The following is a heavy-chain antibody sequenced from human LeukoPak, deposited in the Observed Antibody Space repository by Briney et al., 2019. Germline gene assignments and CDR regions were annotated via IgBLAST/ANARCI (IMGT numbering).Heavy chain of an antibody. J-gene: IGHJ3*02. CDR1: GYTVTGYY. D-gene: IGHD3-3*01. CDR2: MNPNSCGT. V-gene: IGHV1-2*02. CDR3: ARVMGGLVIADFDI. Sequence: ASVKVSCKASGYTVTGYYMHWVRQAPGQGLEGMVWMNPNSCGTNYAQKFQCRVTMTRDTSISTAYMELSRLRSDDTAVYYCARVMGGLVIADFDIWGQGTTVTVSS.